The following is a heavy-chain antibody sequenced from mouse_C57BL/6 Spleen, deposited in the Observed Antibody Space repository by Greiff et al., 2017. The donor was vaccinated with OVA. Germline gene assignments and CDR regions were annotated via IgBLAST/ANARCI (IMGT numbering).Heavy chain of an antibody. V-gene: IGHV1-82*01. CDR2: IYPGDGDT. Sequence: VQLQQSGPELVKPGASVKISCKASGYAFSSSWMNWVKQRPGKGLEWIGRIYPGDGDTNYNGKFKGKATLTADKSSSTAYMQLSSLTSEDSAVYFCASTTVVSYYFDYWGQGTTLTVYS. J-gene: IGHJ2*01. CDR3: ASTTVVSYYFDY. CDR1: GYAFSSSW. D-gene: IGHD1-1*01.